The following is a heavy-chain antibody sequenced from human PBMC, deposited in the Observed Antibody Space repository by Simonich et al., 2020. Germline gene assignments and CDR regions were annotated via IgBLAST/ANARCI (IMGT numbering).Heavy chain of an antibody. CDR1: GFPFSSFS. Sequence: GGGLGKPGGSLRLSCAASGFPFSSFSMNWVRQAPGKGLEWVSSISSSSSYIYYADSVKGRFTISRDNAKNSLYLQMNSLRAEDTAVYYCARDTSYYGSGSYYFDYWGQGTLVTVSS. V-gene: IGHV3-21*01. CDR2: ISSSSSYI. D-gene: IGHD3-10*01. CDR3: ARDTSYYGSGSYYFDY. J-gene: IGHJ4*02.